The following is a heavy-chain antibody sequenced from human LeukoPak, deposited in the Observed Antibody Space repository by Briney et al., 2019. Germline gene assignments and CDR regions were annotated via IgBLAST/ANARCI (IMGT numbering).Heavy chain of an antibody. V-gene: IGHV1-2*02. CDR2: VNPNSGGT. Sequence: ASVKVSCKASGYTFTGYYMHWVRQAPGQGLGWMGWVNPNSGGTNYAQKFQGRVTMTRDTSISTAYMELSRLRSDDTAVYYCARRRSIAAATFFDYWGQGTLVTVST. CDR1: GYTFTGYY. CDR3: ARRRSIAAATFFDY. J-gene: IGHJ4*02. D-gene: IGHD6-13*01.